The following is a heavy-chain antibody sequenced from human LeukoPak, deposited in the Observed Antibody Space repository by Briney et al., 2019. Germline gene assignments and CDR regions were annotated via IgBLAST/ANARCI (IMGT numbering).Heavy chain of an antibody. D-gene: IGHD1-20*01. V-gene: IGHV1-46*01. CDR2: INPSGGST. CDR1: GYTFTSYY. J-gene: IGHJ4*02. Sequence: ALVKVSCMASGYTFTSYYMHWVRQAPGQGLERMGIINPSGGSTSYAQKFQGRVTMTRDTSTSTVYMELSSLRSEDTAVYYCAITGTTARGFDYWGQGTLVTVSS. CDR3: AITGTTARGFDY.